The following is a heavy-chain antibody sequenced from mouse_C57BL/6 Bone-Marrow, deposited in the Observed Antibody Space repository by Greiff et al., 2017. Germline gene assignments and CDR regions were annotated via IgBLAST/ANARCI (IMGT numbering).Heavy chain of an antibody. CDR2: INPSSGYT. CDR1: GYTFTSYT. D-gene: IGHD2-4*01. V-gene: IGHV1-4*01. CDR3: ARLYYDYDGFAY. J-gene: IGHJ3*01. Sequence: QVQLKESGAELARPGASVKMSCKASGYTFTSYTMHWVKQRPGQGLEWIGYINPSSGYTKYNQKFKDKATLTADKSSSTAYMQLSSLTSEDSAVYYGARLYYDYDGFAYWGQGTLVTVSA.